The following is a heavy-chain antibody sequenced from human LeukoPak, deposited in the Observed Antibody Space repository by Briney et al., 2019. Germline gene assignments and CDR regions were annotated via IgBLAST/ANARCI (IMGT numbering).Heavy chain of an antibody. D-gene: IGHD6-6*01. V-gene: IGHV3-7*01. J-gene: IGHJ4*02. CDR2: VKQDGSQR. Sequence: GGSLRLSCTASGFTFSDYWMTWVRQAPGKGPEWVANVKQDGSQRYYVDSVRGRFTISRDNAKNSLFLQMNGLRAEDTAVYYCARRGGSSSRRSPIDYWGQGTLVTVSS. CDR1: GFTFSDYW. CDR3: ARRGGSSSRRSPIDY.